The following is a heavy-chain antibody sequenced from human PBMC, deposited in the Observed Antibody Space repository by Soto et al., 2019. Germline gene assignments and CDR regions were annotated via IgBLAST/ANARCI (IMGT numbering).Heavy chain of an antibody. Sequence: QLQLQESGPGLVKPSETLSLTCTVSGGSISSYYWTWIRQPPGKGLEWIGYIYYSGSTNYNPSLKRRVPLSVDTSKNQFSLKLSSVTAADTAVYYCARHWGWAFDYWGQGTLVTVSS. D-gene: IGHD3-16*01. CDR3: ARHWGWAFDY. CDR1: GGSISSYY. CDR2: IYYSGST. V-gene: IGHV4-59*08. J-gene: IGHJ4*02.